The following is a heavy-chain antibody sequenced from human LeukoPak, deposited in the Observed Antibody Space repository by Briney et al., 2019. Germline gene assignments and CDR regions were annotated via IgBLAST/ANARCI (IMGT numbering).Heavy chain of an antibody. V-gene: IGHV4-59*08. J-gene: IGHJ4*02. CDR1: GGSISSYY. D-gene: IGHD3-22*01. CDR3: ARQTYYYDSSGSYVYYFDY. CDR2: IYYSGST. Sequence: SETLSLTYTVSGGSISSYYWSWIRQPPGKGLEWIGYIYYSGSTDYNPSLKSRVTVSVDTSRTQFSLNLTSVTAADTAVYYCARQTYYYDSSGSYVYYFDYWGQGTLVTVSS.